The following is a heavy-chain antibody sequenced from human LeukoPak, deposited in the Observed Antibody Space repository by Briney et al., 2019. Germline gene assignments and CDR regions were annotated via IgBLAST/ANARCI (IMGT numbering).Heavy chain of an antibody. CDR2: ISTNGGST. V-gene: IGHV3-64D*06. D-gene: IGHD2-15*01. CDR1: GFTFSSYA. Sequence: GGSLRLSCSTSGFTFSSYAMHWVRQAPGKGLEYVSAISTNGGSTYYADSVKGRFTFSRDNSKNTLYLQMSSLRAEDTAVYYCVPLGYCSGTSCPHYWGQGALVAVSS. J-gene: IGHJ4*02. CDR3: VPLGYCSGTSCPHY.